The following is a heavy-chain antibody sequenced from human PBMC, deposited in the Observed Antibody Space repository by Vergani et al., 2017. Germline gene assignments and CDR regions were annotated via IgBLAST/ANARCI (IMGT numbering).Heavy chain of an antibody. CDR2: ISSSSSYT. D-gene: IGHD3-22*01. V-gene: IGHV3-11*05. CDR3: AREGGGDYYDSSGYFDY. J-gene: IGHJ4*02. CDR1: GFTFSDYY. Sequence: QVQLVESGGGVVQPGRSLRLSCAASGFTFSDYYMSWIRQAPGKGLEWVSYISSSSSYTNYADSVKGRFTISRDNAKNSLYLQMNSLRAEDTAVYYCAREGGGDYYDSSGYFDYWGQGTLVTVSS.